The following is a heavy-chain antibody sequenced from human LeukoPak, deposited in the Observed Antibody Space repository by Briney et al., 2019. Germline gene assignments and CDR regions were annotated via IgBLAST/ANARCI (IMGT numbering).Heavy chain of an antibody. CDR3: AGDAGGNYWDAFDI. J-gene: IGHJ3*02. D-gene: IGHD2-8*02. V-gene: IGHV3-7*01. CDR2: IKQDGSEK. CDR1: GFTFSTYW. Sequence: GGSLRLSCAASGFTFSTYWMTWVRQAPGKGLEWVANIKQDGSEKNYVDSVKGRFTISRDNAKNSLDLQMNSLRAEDTAVYYCAGDAGGNYWDAFDIWGQGTMVTVSS.